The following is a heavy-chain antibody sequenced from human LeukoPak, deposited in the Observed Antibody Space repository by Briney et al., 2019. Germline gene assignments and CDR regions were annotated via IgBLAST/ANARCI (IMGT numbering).Heavy chain of an antibody. J-gene: IGHJ4*02. D-gene: IGHD6-19*01. Sequence: GGSLRLSGAASGFTFTHYAMSWFRQAPGKGLDWVSTISGTGDHPYYAASVKGRFTISRDNSRSTLYLQMNSLRAEDTAIYYCATVLVGSSGWLFESWGQGTLVTVS. V-gene: IGHV3-23*01. CDR3: ATVLVGSSGWLFES. CDR1: GFTFTHYA. CDR2: ISGTGDHP.